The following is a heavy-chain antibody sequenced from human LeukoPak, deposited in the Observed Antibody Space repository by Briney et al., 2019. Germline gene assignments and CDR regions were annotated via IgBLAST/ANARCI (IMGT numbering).Heavy chain of an antibody. CDR3: ARGSPNGYSPPRMDV. V-gene: IGHV3-30*03. Sequence: PGGSLRLSCAASGFTFSTYGMHWVRQAPGKGLEWVAVISFDGSNKYYADSVRGRFTISRDNSKNTLYLQMNSLRAEDTAVYYCARGSPNGYSPPRMDVWGQGTTVTVSS. J-gene: IGHJ6*02. CDR2: ISFDGSNK. D-gene: IGHD4-11*01. CDR1: GFTFSTYG.